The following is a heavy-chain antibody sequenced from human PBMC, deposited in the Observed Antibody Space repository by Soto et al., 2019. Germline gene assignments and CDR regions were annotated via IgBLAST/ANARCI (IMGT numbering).Heavy chain of an antibody. CDR2: IEYSGST. CDR1: GDSISSYY. V-gene: IGHV4-59*01. Sequence: SETLSLTCTVSGDSISSYYWSWIRQPPGKGLEWIGYIEYSGSTNYNPSLRSRVTISKDTSKNQSSLKLTSVTAADTAVYYCARAFTFPNHWFDPWGQGTLVTVSS. CDR3: ARAFTFPNHWFDP. J-gene: IGHJ5*02. D-gene: IGHD3-10*01.